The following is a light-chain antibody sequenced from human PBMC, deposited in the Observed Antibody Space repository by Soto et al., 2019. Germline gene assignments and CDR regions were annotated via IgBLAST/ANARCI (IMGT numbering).Light chain of an antibody. V-gene: IGKV1-5*01. Sequence: DIQMTQSPSSLSASVGVRVTITCQASQNINNYLNWYQQKPGRAPKLLIYDSSSLESGVPSRFSGSGSGTEFRLTISTMQPDDFATYYCQQYDSFSVTFGQGTRLEIK. J-gene: IGKJ5*01. CDR3: QQYDSFSVT. CDR1: QNINNY. CDR2: DSS.